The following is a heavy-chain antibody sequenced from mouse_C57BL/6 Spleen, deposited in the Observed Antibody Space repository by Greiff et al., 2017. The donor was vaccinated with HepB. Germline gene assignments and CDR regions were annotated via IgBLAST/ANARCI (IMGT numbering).Heavy chain of an antibody. CDR1: GYTFTSYT. Sequence: QVQLQQSGAELARPGASVKMSCKASGYTFTSYTMHWVKQRPGQGLEWIGYINPSSGYTKYNQKFKDKATLTADKSSSTAYMQLSSLTSEDSAVYYCARADYYGSSPYAMDYWGQGTSVTVSS. CDR3: ARADYYGSSPYAMDY. V-gene: IGHV1-4*01. CDR2: INPSSGYT. D-gene: IGHD1-1*01. J-gene: IGHJ4*01.